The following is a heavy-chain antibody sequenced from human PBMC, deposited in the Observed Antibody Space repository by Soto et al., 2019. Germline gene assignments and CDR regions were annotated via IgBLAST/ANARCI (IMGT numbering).Heavy chain of an antibody. V-gene: IGHV1-2*04. Sequence: ASMKVSCKASGYTFTGYYMHRVRQAPGQGLEWMGWINPNSGGTNYAQKFQGWVTMTRDTSISTAYMELSRLRSDDTAVYYCARDLIKQLVGGMDVWGQGTTVTVSS. CDR1: GYTFTGYY. CDR2: INPNSGGT. CDR3: ARDLIKQLVGGMDV. J-gene: IGHJ6*02. D-gene: IGHD6-6*01.